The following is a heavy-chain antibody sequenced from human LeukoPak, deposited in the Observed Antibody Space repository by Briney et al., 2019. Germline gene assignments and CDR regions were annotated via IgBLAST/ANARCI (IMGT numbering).Heavy chain of an antibody. V-gene: IGHV3-30*18. Sequence: GRSLRLSCAASGFTFRNYAVHWVRHAPGKGLEWVAVIAYDGSHEYYGDSVKGRFTISRDNSKNTLYLQMSGLSTEDTAVYYCAKDMGPSGLGSGWPFDYWGQGTLVTVSS. D-gene: IGHD6-19*01. CDR3: AKDMGPSGLGSGWPFDY. J-gene: IGHJ4*02. CDR1: GFTFRNYA. CDR2: IAYDGSHE.